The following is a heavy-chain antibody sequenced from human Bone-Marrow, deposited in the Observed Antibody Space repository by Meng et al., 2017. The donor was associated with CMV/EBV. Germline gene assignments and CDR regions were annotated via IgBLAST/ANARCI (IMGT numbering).Heavy chain of an antibody. CDR3: ARERCGFDY. CDR2: ISSSSSYI. J-gene: IGHJ4*02. D-gene: IGHD2-21*01. Sequence: GESLKISCAASGFTFSSYSMNWVRQAPGKGLEWVSSISSSSSYIYYADSVKGRFTISRDNAKNSLYLQMNSLRAEDTAVYYCARERCGFDYWGQGTLVTVSS. V-gene: IGHV3-21*01. CDR1: GFTFSSYS.